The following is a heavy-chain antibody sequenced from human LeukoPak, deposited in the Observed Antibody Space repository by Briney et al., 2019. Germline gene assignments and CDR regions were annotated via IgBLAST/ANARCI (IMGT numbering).Heavy chain of an antibody. Sequence: GGSLRLSCAASEFTFSSYEMNWVRQAPGKGLEWVSYISSSGSTIYYADSVKGRFTISRDNAKNSLYLQMDSLRAEDMAVYYCARGGVNYGDYVRNYGMDVWGQGTTVTVSS. V-gene: IGHV3-48*03. J-gene: IGHJ6*02. D-gene: IGHD4-17*01. CDR3: ARGGVNYGDYVRNYGMDV. CDR2: ISSSGSTI. CDR1: EFTFSSYE.